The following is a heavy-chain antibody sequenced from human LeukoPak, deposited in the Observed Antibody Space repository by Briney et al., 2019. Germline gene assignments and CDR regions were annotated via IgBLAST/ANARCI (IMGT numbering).Heavy chain of an antibody. CDR2: TYYTGSS. V-gene: IGHV4-39*07. CDR3: ATPYYYDNSVYAFDI. J-gene: IGHJ3*02. Sequence: SETLSLTCTVSGGSINTNSYYWVWIRQPPGKGLEWIGTTYYTGSSFYNPSLKSRVTMSVDTSKNQFSLKLSSVTAADTAVYYCATPYYYDNSVYAFDIWGQGTMVTVSS. CDR1: GGSINTNSYY. D-gene: IGHD3-22*01.